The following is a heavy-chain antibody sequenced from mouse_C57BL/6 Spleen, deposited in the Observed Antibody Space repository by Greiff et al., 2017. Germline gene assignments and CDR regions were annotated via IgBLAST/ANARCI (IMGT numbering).Heavy chain of an antibody. J-gene: IGHJ2*01. V-gene: IGHV1-85*01. CDR3: ARSGNYVKYYFDY. CDR2: IYPRDGST. CDR1: GYTFTSYD. D-gene: IGHD2-1*01. Sequence: VQLQQSGPQLVKPGASVKLSCKASGYTFTSYDINWVKQRPGQGLEWIGWIYPRDGSTKYNEQFKGKATLTVDTSSSTAYMELHSLTSEESAVYFCARSGNYVKYYFDYWGQGTTLTVSS.